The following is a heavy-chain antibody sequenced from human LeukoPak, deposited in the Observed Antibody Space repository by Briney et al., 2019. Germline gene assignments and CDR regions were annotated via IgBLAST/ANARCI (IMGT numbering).Heavy chain of an antibody. CDR3: ARDLAVVYAFDI. D-gene: IGHD3-22*01. CDR2: ISSSGSTI. Sequence: GGSLRLSCAASGFTFSAYYMSWIRQAPGKWLEWVSYISSSGSTIYYADSVKGRFTISRDNAKKSLYLQMNSLRAEDTAVYYCARDLAVVYAFDIWGQGTMVTVSS. V-gene: IGHV3-11*01. J-gene: IGHJ3*02. CDR1: GFTFSAYY.